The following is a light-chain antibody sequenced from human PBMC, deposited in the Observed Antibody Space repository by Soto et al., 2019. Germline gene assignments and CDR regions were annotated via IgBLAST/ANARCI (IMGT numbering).Light chain of an antibody. V-gene: IGLV2-14*01. CDR1: SSDVGGYNY. Sequence: QSALTQPASVSGSPGQSITISCTGTSSDVGGYNYVSWYQQHPGKAPKLMIYEVSNRPSGVSNRFSGSKSGNMASLTISGLQAEDEADYYCSSYTISSTVVFGGGTKLTVL. CDR3: SSYTISSTVV. J-gene: IGLJ2*01. CDR2: EVS.